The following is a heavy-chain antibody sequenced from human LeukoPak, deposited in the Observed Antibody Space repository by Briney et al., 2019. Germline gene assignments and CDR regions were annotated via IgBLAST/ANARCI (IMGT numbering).Heavy chain of an antibody. CDR2: IIPIFGTA. CDR3: AREMATIHTPHAFDI. J-gene: IGHJ3*02. V-gene: IGHV1-69*01. D-gene: IGHD5-24*01. CDR1: GGTFSSYA. Sequence: SVKVSCKASGGTFSSYAISWVRQAPGQGLEWMGGIIPIFGTANYAQKFQGRVTITADESTSTAYMELSSLRSEDTAVYYCAREMATIHTPHAFDIWGQGTMVTVSS.